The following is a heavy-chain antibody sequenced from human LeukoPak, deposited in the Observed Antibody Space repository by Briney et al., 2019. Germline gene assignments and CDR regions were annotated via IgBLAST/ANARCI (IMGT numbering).Heavy chain of an antibody. V-gene: IGHV3-23*01. CDR3: AKGGANNWFDN. CDR1: GFTFSSYA. Sequence: GGSLRLSCAASGFTFSSYAMTWVRQAPGKGLDWVSAITDRGGSTYYADSVKGRFTIFRDNSKNTLHLQMNSMRAEDTAVYYLAKGGANNWFDNGGQETLVTVS. CDR2: ITDRGGST. D-gene: IGHD4/OR15-4a*01. J-gene: IGHJ4*02.